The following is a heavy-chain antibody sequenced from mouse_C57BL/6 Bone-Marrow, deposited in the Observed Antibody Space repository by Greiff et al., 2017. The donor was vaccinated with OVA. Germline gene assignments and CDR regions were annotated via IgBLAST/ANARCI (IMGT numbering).Heavy chain of an antibody. CDR3: ARDRDWDGYFDV. J-gene: IGHJ1*03. V-gene: IGHV5-16*01. Sequence: EVKVEESEGGLVQPGSSMKLSCTASGFTFSDYYMAWVRQVPEKGLEWVANINYDGSSTYYLDSLKSRFIISRDNAKNILYLQMSSLKSEDTATDYCARDRDWDGYFDVWGTGTTVTVSS. D-gene: IGHD4-1*01. CDR1: GFTFSDYY. CDR2: INYDGSST.